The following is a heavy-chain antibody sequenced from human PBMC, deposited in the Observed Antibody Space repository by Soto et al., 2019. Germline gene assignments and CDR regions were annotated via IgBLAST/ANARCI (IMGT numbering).Heavy chain of an antibody. D-gene: IGHD3-9*01. CDR2: ISAYNGNT. CDR3: ARDRGRKGARYLQYYFDY. J-gene: IGHJ4*02. CDR1: GYTFTSDG. V-gene: IGHV1-18*01. Sequence: ASVKVSCKASGYTFTSDGISGVRQAPGQGLEWMGWISAYNGNTNYAQKLQGRVTMTTDTSTSTAYMELRSLRSDDTAVYYCARDRGRKGARYLQYYFDYWGQGTLVTVSS.